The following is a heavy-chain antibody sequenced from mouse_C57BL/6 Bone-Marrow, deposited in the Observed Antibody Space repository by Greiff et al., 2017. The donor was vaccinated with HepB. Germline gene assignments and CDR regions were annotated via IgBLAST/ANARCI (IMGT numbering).Heavy chain of an antibody. CDR1: GFTFSDYG. J-gene: IGHJ2*01. Sequence: EVKLVESGGGLVKPGGSLKLSCAASGFTFSDYGMHWVRQAPEKGLEWVAYISSGSSTIYYADTVKGRFTISRDNAKNTLFLQMTSLRSEDTAMYYCARETGVPFDYWGQGTTLTVSS. V-gene: IGHV5-17*01. CDR2: ISSGSSTI. CDR3: ARETGVPFDY. D-gene: IGHD4-1*01.